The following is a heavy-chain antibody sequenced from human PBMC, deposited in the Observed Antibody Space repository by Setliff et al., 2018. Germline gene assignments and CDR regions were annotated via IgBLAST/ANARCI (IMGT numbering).Heavy chain of an antibody. CDR2: IIPVFRTA. CDR3: ARDTRDKYDSSGYYLSLDS. Sequence: SVKVSCKTSGYSFSDSAVNWVRQAPGQGLEWMGRIIPVFRTANYAQKFRGRVTITADEVARTAYMELSTLRSEDTAVYYCARDTRDKYDSSGYYLSLDSWGQGSLVTVSS. CDR1: GYSFSDSA. D-gene: IGHD3-22*01. J-gene: IGHJ4*02. V-gene: IGHV1-69*13.